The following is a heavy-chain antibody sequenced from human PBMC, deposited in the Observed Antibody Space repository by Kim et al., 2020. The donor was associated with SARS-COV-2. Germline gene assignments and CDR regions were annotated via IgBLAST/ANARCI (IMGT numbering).Heavy chain of an antibody. CDR2: INPRGGSP. CDR1: GYTFTSYY. V-gene: IGHV1-46*01. J-gene: IGHJ5*02. CDR3: ARGSGSDSYYSP. D-gene: IGHD3-10*01. Sequence: ASVKVSCKASGYTFTSYYIHWVRQAPGQGLEWVGIINPRGGSPTYTQKFQGRVTMTRDTSTSTVYMELSSLTSEDTAVYYCARGSGSDSYYSPWGQGTLVTVSS.